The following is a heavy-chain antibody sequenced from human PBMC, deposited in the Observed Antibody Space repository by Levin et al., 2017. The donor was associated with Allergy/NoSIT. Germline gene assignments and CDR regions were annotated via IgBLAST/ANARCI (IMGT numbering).Heavy chain of an antibody. CDR3: ARVDRCGGGCYILDY. Sequence: GGSLRLSCAASGFTFSDYYMSWIRRAPGKGLEWVSYISGSGSIIYYSDSVKGRFTISRDNAKNSLYLQLNSLRGEDTAVYFCARVDRCGGGCYILDYWGQGTLVTVSS. CDR2: ISGSGSII. CDR1: GFTFSDYY. J-gene: IGHJ4*02. D-gene: IGHD2-21*02. V-gene: IGHV3-11*01.